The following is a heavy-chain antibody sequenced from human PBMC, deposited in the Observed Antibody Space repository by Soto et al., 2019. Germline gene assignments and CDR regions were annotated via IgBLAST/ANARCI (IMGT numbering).Heavy chain of an antibody. CDR3: ARLGYYGSGSWFHYYYGMDV. D-gene: IGHD3-10*01. J-gene: IGHJ6*02. CDR2: IYYSGST. Sequence: QVQLQESGPGLVNPSETLSLTCTVSGGSISGYYWSWIRKPPGKGLEWIGSIYYSGSTNYNPSLKSRVTISVDTSKNQFSLKLSSVTAADTAVYYCARLGYYGSGSWFHYYYGMDVWGQGTTVTVSS. CDR1: GGSISGYY. V-gene: IGHV4-59*08.